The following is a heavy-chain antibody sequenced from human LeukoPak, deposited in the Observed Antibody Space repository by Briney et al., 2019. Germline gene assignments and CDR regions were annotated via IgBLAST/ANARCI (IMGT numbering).Heavy chain of an antibody. Sequence: GGSLRLSCAASGFTFSSYSMNWVRQAPGKGLEWVSSISSSSSYVYYADSVKGRFTISRDNAKNSLYLQMNSLRAEDTAVYYCARERRSVVITTDAFDIWGQGTMVTVPS. CDR3: ARERRSVVITTDAFDI. J-gene: IGHJ3*02. D-gene: IGHD3-22*01. CDR2: ISSSSSYV. CDR1: GFTFSSYS. V-gene: IGHV3-21*01.